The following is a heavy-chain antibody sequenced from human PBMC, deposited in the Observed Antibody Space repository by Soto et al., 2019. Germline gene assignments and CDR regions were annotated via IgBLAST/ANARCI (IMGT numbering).Heavy chain of an antibody. CDR2: VYYSWST. D-gene: IGHD3-10*01. V-gene: IGHV4-59*01. CDR1: GGSISSDY. Sequence: SETLSLTCTVSGGSISSDYWNCIRQPPGKGLEWVGYVYYSWSTNYNPSLKSRVTISVDTSKNKLSLKLSSVTAADTAVYYCARFGTSPNGNWFDPWGQGTLVTVSS. J-gene: IGHJ5*02. CDR3: ARFGTSPNGNWFDP.